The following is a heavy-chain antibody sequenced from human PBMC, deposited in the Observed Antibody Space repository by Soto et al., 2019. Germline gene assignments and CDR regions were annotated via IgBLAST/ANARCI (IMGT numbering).Heavy chain of an antibody. CDR2: ISWNSARI. V-gene: IGHV3-9*01. J-gene: IGHJ4*02. Sequence: EVRLVESGGGSVQPGMSLRLSCVGSAFNIPDRAMHWVRQAPGKGLAWVSGISWNSARIDYADSVKGRFTISRDNAKNCLYLHMNSLETDDTAFYYSIRDMAAGGLDNWGQGTLVTVSS. CDR1: AFNIPDRA. D-gene: IGHD2-21*01. CDR3: IRDMAAGGLDN.